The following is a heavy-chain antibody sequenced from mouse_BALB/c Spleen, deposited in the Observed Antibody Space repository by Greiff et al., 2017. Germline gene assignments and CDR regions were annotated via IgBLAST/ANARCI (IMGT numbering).Heavy chain of an antibody. Sequence: QVHVKQSGAELVRPGSSVKISCKASGYAFSSYWMNWVKQRPGQGLEWIGQIYPGDGDTNYNGKFKGKATLTADKSSSTAYMQLSSLTSEDSAVYFCARYAYYRYEGYAMDYWGQGTSVTVSS. CDR2: IYPGDGDT. CDR1: GYAFSSYW. CDR3: ARYAYYRYEGYAMDY. J-gene: IGHJ4*01. D-gene: IGHD2-14*01. V-gene: IGHV1-80*01.